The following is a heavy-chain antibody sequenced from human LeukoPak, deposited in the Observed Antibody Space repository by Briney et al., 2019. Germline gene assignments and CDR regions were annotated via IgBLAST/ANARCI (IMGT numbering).Heavy chain of an antibody. D-gene: IGHD7-27*01. CDR2: IYTSGST. CDR1: GGSISSYY. Sequence: SETLSLTCTVSGGSISSYYWSWIRQPAGKGLEWIGRIYTSGSTNYNPSLKSRVTMSVDTSENQFSLKLRSVTAADTAVYYCARGYNWGSPTRNFYYLDVWGKGTTVTVSS. CDR3: ARGYNWGSPTRNFYYLDV. J-gene: IGHJ6*03. V-gene: IGHV4-4*07.